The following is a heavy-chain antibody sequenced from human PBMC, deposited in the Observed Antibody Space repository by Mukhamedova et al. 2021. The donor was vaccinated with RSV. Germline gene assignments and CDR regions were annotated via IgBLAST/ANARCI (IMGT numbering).Heavy chain of an antibody. D-gene: IGHD1-26*01. J-gene: IGHJ4*02. Sequence: GGIIPILGIANYAQKFQGRVTITADESTSTAYMELSSLRSEDTAVYYCASPVGANTYYFDYWGQGTLVTVSS. CDR3: ASPVGANTYYFDY. V-gene: IGHV1-69*10. CDR2: IIPILGIA.